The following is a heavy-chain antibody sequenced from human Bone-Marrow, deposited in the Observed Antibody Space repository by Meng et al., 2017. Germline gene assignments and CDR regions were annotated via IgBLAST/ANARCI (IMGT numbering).Heavy chain of an antibody. J-gene: IGHJ3*02. Sequence: SETLSLTCAVYGGSFSGYYWSWIRQPPGKGLEWIGEINHSGSTNYNPSLKSRVTISVDTSKNQYSLKLSSGTAADTAVYYCARDGGPITIFGVVIDAFDIWGQGTMVTVSS. V-gene: IGHV4-34*01. CDR2: INHSGST. D-gene: IGHD3-3*01. CDR3: ARDGGPITIFGVVIDAFDI. CDR1: GGSFSGYY.